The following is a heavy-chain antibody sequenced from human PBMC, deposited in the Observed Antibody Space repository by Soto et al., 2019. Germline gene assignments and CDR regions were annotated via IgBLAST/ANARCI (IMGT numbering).Heavy chain of an antibody. CDR3: TRARALLNWGSHRLSSHDL. D-gene: IGHD3-16*02. CDR2: IRPDGIYT. J-gene: IGHJ5*02. CDR1: GFTLSSYW. Sequence: GGSLRLSCTASGFTLSSYWMHWVRQVPGQGLVWVSRIRPDGIYTDYADSVRGRFITSRDNAKNTLYLDMSSLAAGDTAVYFCTRARALLNWGSHRLSSHDLWGQGTLVNVSS. V-gene: IGHV3-74*01.